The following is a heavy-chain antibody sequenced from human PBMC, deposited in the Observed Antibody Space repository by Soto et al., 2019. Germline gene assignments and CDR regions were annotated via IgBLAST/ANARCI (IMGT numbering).Heavy chain of an antibody. CDR1: GFTFSSYS. Sequence: EVQLVESGGGLVKPGGSLRLSCAASGFTFSSYSMNWVRQAPGKGLEWVSSISSSSSYIYYADSVKGRFTISRDNAKNSLYLQMNSLRAEDTAVYYCARGLDEVVPAPFDYWGQGTLVTVSS. V-gene: IGHV3-21*01. J-gene: IGHJ4*02. D-gene: IGHD2-2*01. CDR3: ARGLDEVVPAPFDY. CDR2: ISSSSSYI.